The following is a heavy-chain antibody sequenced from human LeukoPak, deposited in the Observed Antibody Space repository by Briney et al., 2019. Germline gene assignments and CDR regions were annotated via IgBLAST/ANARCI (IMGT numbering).Heavy chain of an antibody. V-gene: IGHV3-64*02. CDR2: ITSNGGST. Sequence: PGGSLRLSCAGSGFIFYSYAMHWVRQAPGRGLEYVSAITSNGGSTSYADSVKGRFTISRDNSKNTLYLQMGSLRAEDMAVYYCTRGPGYDYVWGSYRVDYWGQGTLVTVSS. CDR3: TRGPGYDYVWGSYRVDY. D-gene: IGHD3-16*02. CDR1: GFIFYSYA. J-gene: IGHJ4*02.